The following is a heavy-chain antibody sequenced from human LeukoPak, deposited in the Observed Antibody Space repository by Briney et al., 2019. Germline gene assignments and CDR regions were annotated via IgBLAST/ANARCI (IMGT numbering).Heavy chain of an antibody. J-gene: IGHJ3*02. Sequence: PSQTLSLTCTVSGASISGSISGGTYYWNWIRQPPGKGLEWIGEINHSGSTNYNPSLKSRVTISVDTSKNQFSLKLSSVTAADTAVYYCARGSLGDAFDIWGQGIMVTVSS. V-gene: IGHV4-34*01. CDR2: INHSGST. CDR1: GASISGSISGGTYY. CDR3: ARGSLGDAFDI.